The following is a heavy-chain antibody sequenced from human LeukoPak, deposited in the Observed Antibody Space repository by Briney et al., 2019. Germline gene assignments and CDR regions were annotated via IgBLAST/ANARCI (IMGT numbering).Heavy chain of an antibody. D-gene: IGHD2-2*02. V-gene: IGHV4-30-4*08. Sequence: PSQTLSLTCTVSGGSISSGDYYWSWIRQPPGKGLEWIGYIYYSGSTYYNPSLKSRVTISVDTSKNQFSLKLSSVTAADTAVYYCARDPTPYGALYCSSTSCYTTYWGQGTLVTVSS. CDR2: IYYSGST. CDR3: ARDPTPYGALYCSSTSCYTTY. CDR1: GGSISSGDYY. J-gene: IGHJ4*02.